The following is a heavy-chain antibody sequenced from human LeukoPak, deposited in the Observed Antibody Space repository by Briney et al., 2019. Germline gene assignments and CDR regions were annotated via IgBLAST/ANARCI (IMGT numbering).Heavy chain of an antibody. V-gene: IGHV6-1*01. Sequence: SQALSPTCAISGDSVSINSAAWNWIRQSPSRGLEWLGRTYYRSKWYNDYAVSVKSRITINPATSKNHLSLQLKSVTPEDTAVYYCASGFGETPSYYFDYWGQGTLVTVSS. CDR1: GDSVSINSAA. D-gene: IGHD3-10*01. CDR3: ASGFGETPSYYFDY. J-gene: IGHJ4*02. CDR2: TYYRSKWYN.